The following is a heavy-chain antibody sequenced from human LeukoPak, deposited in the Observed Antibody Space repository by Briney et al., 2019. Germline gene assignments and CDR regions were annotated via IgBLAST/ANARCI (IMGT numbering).Heavy chain of an antibody. D-gene: IGHD3-22*01. V-gene: IGHV3-7*01. Sequence: LGGSLRLSCEASGFSMSVYWMSWVRQAPGKGLEWVGNIKQDGSERNYVDSVKGRFTISRDNAKKSLYLQMNSLRAKDTAVYYCARDWGAYYHFFDYWGQGTLVTVSS. CDR2: IKQDGSER. CDR1: GFSMSVYW. J-gene: IGHJ4*02. CDR3: ARDWGAYYHFFDY.